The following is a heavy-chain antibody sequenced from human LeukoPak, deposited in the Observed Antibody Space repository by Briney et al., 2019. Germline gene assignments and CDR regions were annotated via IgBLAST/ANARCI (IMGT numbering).Heavy chain of an antibody. J-gene: IGHJ2*01. Sequence: ASVKVSCKASGYTFTAYYIHWVRQAPGQGLEWMGWISPNSGGTDYAQKFEGRVTMTRDTSISTAYVELSSLTSDDTAVYYCAIQPWGSGNNWYFDLWGRGTLVTVSS. CDR2: ISPNSGGT. CDR1: GYTFTAYY. D-gene: IGHD7-27*01. V-gene: IGHV1-2*02. CDR3: AIQPWGSGNNWYFDL.